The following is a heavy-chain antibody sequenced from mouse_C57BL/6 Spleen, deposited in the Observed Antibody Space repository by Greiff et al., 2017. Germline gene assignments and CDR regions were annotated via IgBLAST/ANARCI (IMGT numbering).Heavy chain of an antibody. Sequence: QVQLQQSGAELVRPGTSVKVSCKASGYAFTNYLIEWVKQRPGQGLEWIGVINPGSGGPNYNEKFKGKATLTADKSSSTAYMQLSSLTSEDSAVYFCARNYGYDYARDYWGQGTSVTGSS. D-gene: IGHD2-2*01. J-gene: IGHJ4*01. CDR1: GYAFTNYL. CDR3: ARNYGYDYARDY. V-gene: IGHV1-54*01. CDR2: INPGSGGP.